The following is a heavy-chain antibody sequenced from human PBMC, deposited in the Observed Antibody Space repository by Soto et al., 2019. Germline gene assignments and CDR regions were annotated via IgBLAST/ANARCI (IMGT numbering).Heavy chain of an antibody. V-gene: IGHV1-18*01. J-gene: IGHJ3*02. D-gene: IGHD2-2*01. Sequence: QVQLVQSGAEVKKPGASVKVSCKASGYTFTSYGISWVRQAPGQGLEWMGWISAYNGNTNNAQKLQGRVTMTTDTATSTAYMELRSLRCDDTAVYYCARDPDCSSTYCYAAGDAFDIWGQGTMVTVSS. CDR2: ISAYNGNT. CDR1: GYTFTSYG. CDR3: ARDPDCSSTYCYAAGDAFDI.